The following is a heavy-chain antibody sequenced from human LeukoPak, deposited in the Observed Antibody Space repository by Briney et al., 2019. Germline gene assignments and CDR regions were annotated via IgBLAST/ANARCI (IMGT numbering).Heavy chain of an antibody. CDR1: AVTFSNYA. J-gene: IGHJ4*02. D-gene: IGHD1-14*01. CDR2: ISNSASST. CDR3: AKATGYLL. V-gene: IGHV3-23*01. Sequence: GGSLRLSCAPSAVTFSNYAMSWVRDAPGRGLEWVSTISNSASSTYYADSVKGRFTTSRDNSENTLYLQMNRLRAEDTAVYYCAKATGYLLWGQGTLVIVSS.